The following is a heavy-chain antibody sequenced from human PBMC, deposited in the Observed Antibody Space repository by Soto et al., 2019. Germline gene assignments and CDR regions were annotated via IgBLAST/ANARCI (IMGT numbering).Heavy chain of an antibody. J-gene: IGHJ4*02. Sequence: SETLSLTCAFYGGSFSGYYWSWIRQPPGKGLEWIGEINHSGSTNYNPSLKSRVTISVDTSKNQFSLKLSSVTAADTAVYFCVRGVIHWGLGTLVTVSS. CDR2: INHSGST. V-gene: IGHV4-34*01. CDR1: GGSFSGYY. CDR3: VRGVIH.